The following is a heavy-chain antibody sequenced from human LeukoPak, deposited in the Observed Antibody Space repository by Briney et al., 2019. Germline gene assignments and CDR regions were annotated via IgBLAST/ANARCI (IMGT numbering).Heavy chain of an antibody. CDR3: AKGSGGAYYNYFED. Sequence: GGSLRLSCAASGFTFDDYAFHWVRQAPGKGLEWVSLISLDGGTIYYADSVRGRFTISRDNSKNSLYLRMNSLRAEDTALYYCAKGSGGAYYNYFEDWGQGTLVSVAS. CDR2: ISLDGGTI. CDR1: GFTFDDYA. V-gene: IGHV3-43D*03. J-gene: IGHJ4*02. D-gene: IGHD1-26*01.